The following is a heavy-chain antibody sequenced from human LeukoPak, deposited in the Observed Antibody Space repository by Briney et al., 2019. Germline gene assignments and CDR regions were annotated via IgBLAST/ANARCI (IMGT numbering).Heavy chain of an antibody. CDR3: ARDVYCSSSSCSDY. Sequence: ASVRVSCKASGYTFTDYYIHWVRQAPGQGLEWMGWINPNSGGTNYAQKFQGRVTMTRDTSISTAYMEVSRLRSDDTAVYYCARDVYCSSSSCSDYWGQGTLVTVSS. V-gene: IGHV1-2*02. J-gene: IGHJ4*02. CDR2: INPNSGGT. D-gene: IGHD2-2*01. CDR1: GYTFTDYY.